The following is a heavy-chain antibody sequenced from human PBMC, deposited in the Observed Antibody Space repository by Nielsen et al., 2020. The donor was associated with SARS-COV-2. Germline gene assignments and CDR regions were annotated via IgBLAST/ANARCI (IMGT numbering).Heavy chain of an antibody. CDR1: GGSISSYY. D-gene: IGHD5-12*01. CDR3: ARLAPYYYYMDV. CDR2: IYYSGST. J-gene: IGHJ6*03. V-gene: IGHV4-59*01. Sequence: GSLRLSCTVSGGSISSYYWSWIRQPPGKGLEWIGYIYYSGSTNYNPSLKSRVTISVDTPKNQFSLKLSSVAAADTAVYYCARLAPYYYYMDVWGKGTTVTSP.